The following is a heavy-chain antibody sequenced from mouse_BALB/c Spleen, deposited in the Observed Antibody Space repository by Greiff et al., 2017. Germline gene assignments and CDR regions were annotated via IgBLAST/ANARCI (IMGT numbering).Heavy chain of an antibody. CDR2: IRSKSNNYAT. V-gene: IGHV10-1*02. CDR3: VRHAVIYYYGSSYAMDY. D-gene: IGHD1-1*01. Sequence: EVKVVESGGGLVQPKGSLKLSCAASGFTFNTYAMNWVRQAPGKGLELVARIRSKSNNYATYYADSVKDRFTISRDDSQSMLYLQMNNLKTEDTAMYYCVRHAVIYYYGSSYAMDYWGQGTSVTVSS. J-gene: IGHJ4*01. CDR1: GFTFNTYA.